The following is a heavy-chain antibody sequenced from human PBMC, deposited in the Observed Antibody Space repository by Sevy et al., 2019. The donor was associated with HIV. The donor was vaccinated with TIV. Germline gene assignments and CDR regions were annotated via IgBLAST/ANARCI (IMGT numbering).Heavy chain of an antibody. J-gene: IGHJ5*02. Sequence: GGSLRLSCAVSGFTFSSYGMHWVRQAPGKGLEWVAVIWYDGSNKYYADSVKGRFTISRDNSKNTLYLQRNSLRAEDTAVYYCARDGGMVYFKGWFDPWGQGTLVTVSS. D-gene: IGHD2-8*01. V-gene: IGHV3-33*01. CDR2: IWYDGSNK. CDR3: ARDGGMVYFKGWFDP. CDR1: GFTFSSYG.